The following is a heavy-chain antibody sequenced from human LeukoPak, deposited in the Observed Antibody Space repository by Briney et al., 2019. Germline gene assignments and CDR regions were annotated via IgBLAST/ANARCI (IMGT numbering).Heavy chain of an antibody. Sequence: GGSLRLSCAVSGFIFSSYSMNWVRQAPGKGLEWVSYISSSSSTIYYADSVKGRFTISRDNAKNSLYLQMNSLRAEDTAVYYCARRHTSYWYFDLWGRGTLVTVSS. J-gene: IGHJ2*01. CDR1: GFIFSSYS. V-gene: IGHV3-48*01. CDR2: ISSSSSTI. CDR3: ARRHTSYWYFDL. D-gene: IGHD1-1*01.